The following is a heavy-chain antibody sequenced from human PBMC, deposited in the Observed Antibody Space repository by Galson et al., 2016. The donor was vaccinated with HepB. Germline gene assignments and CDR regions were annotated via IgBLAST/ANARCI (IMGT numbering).Heavy chain of an antibody. CDR1: GFSLSTSGMA. CDR2: IYWDDDK. V-gene: IGHV2-5*02. J-gene: IGHJ3*02. Sequence: LRLSCAASGFSLSTSGMAVAWIRQPPGMALEWFAPIYWDDDKRYRPSLKSRITLTRDTYKNQVVLNMTNMDPADTATYYCAHYRSGWFSTGPDAFDTWGQGTMVPVSS. D-gene: IGHD6-19*01. CDR3: AHYRSGWFSTGPDAFDT.